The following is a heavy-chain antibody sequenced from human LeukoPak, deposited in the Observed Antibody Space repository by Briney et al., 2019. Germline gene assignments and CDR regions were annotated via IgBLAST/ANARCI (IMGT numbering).Heavy chain of an antibody. J-gene: IGHJ4*01. CDR1: GFIFSSYA. V-gene: IGHV3-64*01. CDR2: ISSNGVST. CDR3: ARGSSSSFLYYFDY. D-gene: IGHD6-13*01. Sequence: GGSLRLSCAASGFIFSSYAMHWVRQAPGKGLEYVSAISSNGVSTYYANSVKGRFTISRDNSKNTLYLQMGSLRAEDMAVYYCARGSSSSFLYYFDYWGHGTLVTVSS.